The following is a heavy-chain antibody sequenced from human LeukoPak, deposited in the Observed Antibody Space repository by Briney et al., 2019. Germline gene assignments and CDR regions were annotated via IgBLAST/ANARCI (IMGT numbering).Heavy chain of an antibody. CDR3: ARGGGPPTTYFDY. CDR1: GFTVSSNY. J-gene: IGHJ4*02. V-gene: IGHV3-53*05. CDR2: IYSDGNT. Sequence: GGSLRLSCAASGFTVSSNYMSWVRQAPGKGLEWVSVIYSDGNTYYADSVKGRFTISRDNSKSTLYLQMNSLRGEDTAVYYCARGGGPPTTYFDYWGQGTLVTVSS. D-gene: IGHD2/OR15-2a*01.